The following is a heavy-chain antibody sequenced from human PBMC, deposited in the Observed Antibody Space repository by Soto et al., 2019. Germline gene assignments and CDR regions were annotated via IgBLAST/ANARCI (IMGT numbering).Heavy chain of an antibody. CDR2: ISGSGGST. V-gene: IGHV3-23*01. Sequence: GSLRLSCAASGFTFSSYAMSWVRQAPGKGLEWVSAISGSGGSTYYADSVKGRFTISRDNSKNTLYLQMNSLRAEDTAVYYCAKRRYYDFWSGSRSGYFDYWGQGTLVTVS. CDR3: AKRRYYDFWSGSRSGYFDY. J-gene: IGHJ4*02. D-gene: IGHD3-3*01. CDR1: GFTFSSYA.